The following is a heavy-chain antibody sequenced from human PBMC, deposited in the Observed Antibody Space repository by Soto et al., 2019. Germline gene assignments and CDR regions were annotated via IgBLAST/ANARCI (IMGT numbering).Heavy chain of an antibody. CDR3: ARASGSYYDY. J-gene: IGHJ4*02. CDR2: FVPMFGSA. D-gene: IGHD1-26*01. CDR1: GTTFDRFT. Sequence: SVKVSCKPSGTTFDRFTFNWVRQAPGQGLEWMGGFVPMFGSASIAQRFQGRVTITADESTSTAYMELSSLRSEDTAVYYCARASGSYYDYWGQGTLVTVSS. V-gene: IGHV1-69*13.